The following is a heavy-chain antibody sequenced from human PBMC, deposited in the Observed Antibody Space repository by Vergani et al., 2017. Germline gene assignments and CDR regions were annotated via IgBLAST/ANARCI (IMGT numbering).Heavy chain of an antibody. CDR3: ARGCDYDFWSGVYYYYYYGMDV. Sequence: EVQLVESGGGLVKPGGSLRLSCAASGFTFSSYSMNWVRQAPGKGLEWVSSISSSSSYIYYADSVKGRFTISRDNAKNSLYLQMNSLRAEDTAVYYCARGCDYDFWSGVYYYYYYGMDVWGQGTTVTVSS. D-gene: IGHD3-3*01. V-gene: IGHV3-21*01. J-gene: IGHJ6*02. CDR2: ISSSSSYI. CDR1: GFTFSSYS.